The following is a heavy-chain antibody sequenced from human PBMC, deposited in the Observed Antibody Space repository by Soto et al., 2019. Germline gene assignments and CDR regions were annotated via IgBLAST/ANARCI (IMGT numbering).Heavy chain of an antibody. V-gene: IGHV4-4*02. CDR1: GDSISSHDW. D-gene: IGHD3-3*01. Sequence: QVQLQESGPGLVKPSGTLSLTCAVSGDSISSHDWWSWVRQPPNKGLEWIAEIHHSGGTSYNPSLMSRATISVDNSKNQFSLKLISATAADTAVYYCVRNGYYSLDYWGQGTLVSVSS. CDR3: VRNGYYSLDY. J-gene: IGHJ4*02. CDR2: IHHSGGT.